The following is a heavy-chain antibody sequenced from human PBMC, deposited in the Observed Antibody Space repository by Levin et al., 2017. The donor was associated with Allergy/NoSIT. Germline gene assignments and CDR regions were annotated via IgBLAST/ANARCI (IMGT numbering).Heavy chain of an antibody. CDR3: AKGNWFDAFDI. D-gene: IGHD3-10*01. CDR1: GGAITSGDYY. Sequence: PSETLSLTCTVSGGAITSGDYYWSWIRQPAGKALEWIGHINVSGNTYYNPSLKSRVSMSVDTSKNLLSLRLSSVTAADTAMYYCAKGNWFDAFDIWGQGTMVNVSS. V-gene: IGHV4-61*09. CDR2: INVSGNT. J-gene: IGHJ3*02.